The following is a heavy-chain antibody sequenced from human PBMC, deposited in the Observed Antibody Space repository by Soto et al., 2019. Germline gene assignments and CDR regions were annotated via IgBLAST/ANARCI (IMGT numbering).Heavy chain of an antibody. J-gene: IGHJ4*02. CDR2: INPSGGST. CDR3: ARDHLGRNSGRYSDYSHY. CDR1: GYTFTSYY. V-gene: IGHV1-46*03. D-gene: IGHD1-26*01. Sequence: GASVKVSCKASGYTFTSYYMHWVRQAPGQGLEWMGIINPSGGSTSYAQKFQGRVTMTRDTSTSTVYMELSSLRSEDTAVYYCARDHLGRNSGRYSDYSHYWGPGTLVTVSS.